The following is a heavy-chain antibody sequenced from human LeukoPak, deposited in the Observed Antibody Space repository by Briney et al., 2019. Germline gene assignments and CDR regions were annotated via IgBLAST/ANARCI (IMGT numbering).Heavy chain of an antibody. CDR1: GGSISSYY. CDR3: ASDRSYYYDSSGYYHGGWFDP. Sequence: SETLSLTCTVSGGSISSYYWSWIRQPPGKGLEWIGYIYYSGSTNYNPSLKSRVTISVDTSKNQFSLKLSSVTAADTAVYYCASDRSYYYDSSGYYHGGWFDPWGQGTLVTVSS. V-gene: IGHV4-59*01. D-gene: IGHD3-22*01. CDR2: IYYSGST. J-gene: IGHJ5*02.